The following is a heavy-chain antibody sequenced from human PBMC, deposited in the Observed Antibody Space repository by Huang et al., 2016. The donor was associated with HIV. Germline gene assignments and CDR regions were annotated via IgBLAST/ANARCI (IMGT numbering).Heavy chain of an antibody. CDR2: IVPDDSET. CDR3: ARRFSSSSGYFDY. Sequence: VQLVQSGAEVKKPGESLKISCKGSGYSFSSYWIAGVRQMPGKGLEWIGIIVPDDSETTYSPSCDGQVTISADKSSGTAYLQWSSRKASDTAMYYCARRFSSSSGYFDYWGQGSLVTVSS. CDR1: GYSFSSYW. D-gene: IGHD6-6*01. V-gene: IGHV5-51*01. J-gene: IGHJ4*02.